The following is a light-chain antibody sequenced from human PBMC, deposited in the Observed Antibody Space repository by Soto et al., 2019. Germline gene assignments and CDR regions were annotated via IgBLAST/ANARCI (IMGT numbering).Light chain of an antibody. CDR1: QSISSF. J-gene: IGKJ2*01. V-gene: IGKV1-39*01. Sequence: DIQMTQSPASLSASVGDRVTITCRASQSISSFLNWYQQKPGKAPKFLIYATSSVQSDVPSRFSGSGSGTDFTLTINSQQPEDFATYFCQQSFDTPFTFGQGTKLEIK. CDR2: ATS. CDR3: QQSFDTPFT.